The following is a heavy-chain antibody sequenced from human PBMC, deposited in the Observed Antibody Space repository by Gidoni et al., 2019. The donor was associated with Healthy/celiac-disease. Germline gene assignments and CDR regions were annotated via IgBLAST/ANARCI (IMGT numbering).Heavy chain of an antibody. CDR1: GYTFTSYA. Sequence: VQLVQSGAEVKKPGASVKVSCKASGYTFTSYAMHWVRQAPGQRLEWMGWINAGNGNTKYSQKFQGRVTITRDTSASTAYMELSSLRSEDTAVYYCARDHSDSNAFDIWGQGTMVTVSS. CDR3: ARDHSDSNAFDI. J-gene: IGHJ3*02. V-gene: IGHV1-3*01. CDR2: INAGNGNT. D-gene: IGHD3-3*01.